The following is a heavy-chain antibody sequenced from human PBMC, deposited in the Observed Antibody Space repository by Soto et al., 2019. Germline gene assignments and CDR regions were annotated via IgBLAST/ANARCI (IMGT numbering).Heavy chain of an antibody. J-gene: IGHJ5*02. V-gene: IGHV3-30*18. CDR1: GFTFSSYG. Sequence: GGSLRLSCAVSGFTFSSYGMHWVRQAPGKGLEWVAIISYDGSKKYYVDSVKGRFTISRDNSRNALYLQMDSLRVEDTAVYHSAKDTGDCRSISCNPGNNWFDPWGQGTLVTVSS. CDR3: AKDTGDCRSISCNPGNNWFDP. D-gene: IGHD2-2*01. CDR2: ISYDGSKK.